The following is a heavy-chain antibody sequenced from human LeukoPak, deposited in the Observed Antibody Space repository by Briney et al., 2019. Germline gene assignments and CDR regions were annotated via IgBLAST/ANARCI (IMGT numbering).Heavy chain of an antibody. D-gene: IGHD3-22*01. V-gene: IGHV4-59*01. CDR3: ARGREEYDGRGYYYFGIHDY. CDR2: VYYSGSA. CDR1: GGSISSNY. J-gene: IGHJ4*02. Sequence: PSETLSLTCTVPGGSISSNYWNWIRQPPGKGLEWIGYVYYSGSANYNPSLKSRVTISVDTSKKQFSLKLSSVTAADTAVYYCARGREEYDGRGYYYFGIHDYWGRGTLVTVSS.